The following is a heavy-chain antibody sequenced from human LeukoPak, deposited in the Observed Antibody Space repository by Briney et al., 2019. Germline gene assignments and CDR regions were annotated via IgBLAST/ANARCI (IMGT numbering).Heavy chain of an antibody. Sequence: PSETLSRTCTVSGGSISSYYWSWIRQPPGKGLEWIGYIYYSGSTNYNPSLKSRVTISVDTSKNQFSLKLSSVTAADTAVYYCARDLYDILTGYGWFDPWGQGTLVTVSS. J-gene: IGHJ5*02. CDR3: ARDLYDILTGYGWFDP. D-gene: IGHD3-9*01. CDR1: GGSISSYY. CDR2: IYYSGST. V-gene: IGHV4-59*01.